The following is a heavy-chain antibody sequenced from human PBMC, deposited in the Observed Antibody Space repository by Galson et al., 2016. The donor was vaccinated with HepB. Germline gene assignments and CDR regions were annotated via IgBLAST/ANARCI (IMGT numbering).Heavy chain of an antibody. CDR1: GYSFFNYG. D-gene: IGHD3-16*01. Sequence: SVKVSCKASGYSFFNYGVNWVRQAPGQGLEWMGWISAFSGNAEFAQKLQGRVTMATDRSTSTAYMELRSLGSDDTAIYYCGRDAAVGATRRPDYWGQGTLVTVSS. CDR3: GRDAAVGATRRPDY. V-gene: IGHV1-18*04. J-gene: IGHJ4*02. CDR2: ISAFSGNA.